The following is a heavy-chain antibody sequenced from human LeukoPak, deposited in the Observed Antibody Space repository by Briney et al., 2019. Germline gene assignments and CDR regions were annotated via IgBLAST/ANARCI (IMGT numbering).Heavy chain of an antibody. D-gene: IGHD6-13*01. Sequence: PGGSLRLSCAASGFTVGSNYMSWVRQAPGKGLEWVSYISSSSSTIYYADSVKGRFTISRDNAKNSLYLQMNSLRAEDTAVYYCARDGAAAGMGDDYFDYWGQGTLVTVSS. CDR2: ISSSSSTI. CDR1: GFTVGSNY. V-gene: IGHV3-48*04. J-gene: IGHJ4*02. CDR3: ARDGAAAGMGDDYFDY.